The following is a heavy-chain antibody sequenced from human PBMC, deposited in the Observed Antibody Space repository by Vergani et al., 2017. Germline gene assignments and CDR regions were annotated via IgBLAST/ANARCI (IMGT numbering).Heavy chain of an antibody. V-gene: IGHV4-61*02. J-gene: IGHJ3*02. CDR2: IYTRGTT. CDR1: GGSISTGSYY. Sequence: QLQLQESGPGLVKPSQTLSLTCTVSGGSISTGSYYWTWIRQPAGKGLEWIGRIYTRGTTNYNPSLKSPVTISLDPSRNQFSLKLSSVTAADTAVYFCARDPRSSPHAFDIWGQGTRVTVS. CDR3: ARDPRSSPHAFDI.